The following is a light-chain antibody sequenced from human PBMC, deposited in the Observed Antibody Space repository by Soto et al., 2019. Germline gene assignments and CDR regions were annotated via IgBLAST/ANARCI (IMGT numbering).Light chain of an antibody. J-gene: IGKJ5*01. CDR1: LDINRW. CDR2: GAF. Sequence: DIQMTQSPSSVSVSVGDRVTITCRASLDINRWLAWYQVRPGKPPKLLIAGAFVLQSGVPSRFSGSGYGTDFALTIDNLQPEDFATYYCQQADSYQITFGQGTRLEI. V-gene: IGKV1-12*01. CDR3: QQADSYQIT.